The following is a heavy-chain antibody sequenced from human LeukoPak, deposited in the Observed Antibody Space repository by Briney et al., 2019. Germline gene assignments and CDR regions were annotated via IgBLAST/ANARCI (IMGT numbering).Heavy chain of an antibody. J-gene: IGHJ4*02. CDR2: SSSSSYI. D-gene: IGHD5-18*01. Sequence: SSSSSYIYYADSVKGRFTISRDNAKNSLYLQMNSLRAEDTAVYYCARDPRGYSYGLYFDYWGQGTLVTVSS. CDR3: ARDPRGYSYGLYFDY. V-gene: IGHV3-21*01.